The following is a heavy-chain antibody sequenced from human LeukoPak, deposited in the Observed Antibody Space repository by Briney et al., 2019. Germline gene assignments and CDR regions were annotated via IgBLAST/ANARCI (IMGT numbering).Heavy chain of an antibody. V-gene: IGHV3-23*01. CDR1: GLTFSSYA. J-gene: IGHJ4*02. CDR2: ISGSGGST. CDR3: AKGSHLLDY. Sequence: PGGSLRLSCAASGLTFSSYAMSWVRQAPGKGPEWVSGISGSGGSTHYAESVKGRFTISRDSSKNTLYVQMNSLRAEDTAVYYCAKGSHLLDYWGQGTLVTVST.